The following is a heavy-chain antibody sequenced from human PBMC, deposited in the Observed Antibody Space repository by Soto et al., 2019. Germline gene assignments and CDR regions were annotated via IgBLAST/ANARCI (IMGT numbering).Heavy chain of an antibody. V-gene: IGHV3-33*01. D-gene: IGHD6-19*01. Sequence: QVQLVESGGGVVQPGRSLRLSCAASGFTFSSYGMHWVRQAPGKGLEWVAVIWYDASNKYYADSVKGRFTISRDNSKNTLYLNMNGLRAEDTAVYYGARECAGYSSGWYQRGGFDYWGQGTLVTVSS. CDR3: ARECAGYSSGWYQRGGFDY. CDR2: IWYDASNK. CDR1: GFTFSSYG. J-gene: IGHJ4*02.